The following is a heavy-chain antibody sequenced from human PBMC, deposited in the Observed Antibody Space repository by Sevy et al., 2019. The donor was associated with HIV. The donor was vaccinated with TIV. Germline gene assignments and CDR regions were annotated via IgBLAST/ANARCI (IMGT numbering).Heavy chain of an antibody. D-gene: IGHD3-22*01. CDR1: GYSFTSHW. Sequence: GESLKISCKGSGYSFTSHWIGWVRHMPGKGLEWMGIIYPDDSASRYSPSFQGRVTFSADKSVSPAYLQWSSLKASGTAMYDGATSRSGYFDSSGYYIYWGQGTLVTVSS. CDR2: IYPDDSAS. J-gene: IGHJ4*02. V-gene: IGHV5-51*01. CDR3: ATSRSGYFDSSGYYIY.